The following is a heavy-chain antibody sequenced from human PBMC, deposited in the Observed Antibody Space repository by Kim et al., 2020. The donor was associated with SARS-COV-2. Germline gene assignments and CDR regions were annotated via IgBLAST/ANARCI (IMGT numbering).Heavy chain of an antibody. D-gene: IGHD3-3*01. J-gene: IGHJ4*02. V-gene: IGHV5-10-1*01. CDR3: ASVFDENFEY. CDR1: GDSFATGYW. Sequence: GESLKISCRASGDSFATGYWIGWVRQMPGKGLEWMGRIDPSDSYTNYSPSFHGHFTMSVDKSIATAYLEWTSLKASDTAAYFCASVFDENFEYWRQGTLV. CDR2: IDPSDSYT.